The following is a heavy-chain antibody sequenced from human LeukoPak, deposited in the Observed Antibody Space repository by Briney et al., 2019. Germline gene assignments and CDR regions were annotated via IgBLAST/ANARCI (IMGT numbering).Heavy chain of an antibody. Sequence: ASVKVSCKASGFTFTSYYMHWVRQAPGQGLEWMGIINSSGGSTSYAQKFQGRVTMTRDMSTSTVYMELSSLRSEDTAVYYCARGYYDFWSGTKYYFDYWGQGTLVTVSS. CDR3: ARGYYDFWSGTKYYFDY. CDR1: GFTFTSYY. J-gene: IGHJ4*02. CDR2: INSSGGST. V-gene: IGHV1-46*01. D-gene: IGHD3-3*01.